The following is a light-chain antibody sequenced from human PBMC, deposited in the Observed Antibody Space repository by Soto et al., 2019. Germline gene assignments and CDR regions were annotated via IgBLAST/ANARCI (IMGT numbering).Light chain of an antibody. Sequence: QSALSQPASVSGSPGQSVTISCSGTGNDVGTYNLVSWYQQHPGNVPKLLIYEVSRRPSGVSDRFSASKSGNTASLTISGLQADDEADYYCCSSSGVTTWIFGGGTKLTVL. V-gene: IGLV2-23*02. J-gene: IGLJ3*02. CDR3: CSSSGVTTWI. CDR1: GNDVGTYNL. CDR2: EVS.